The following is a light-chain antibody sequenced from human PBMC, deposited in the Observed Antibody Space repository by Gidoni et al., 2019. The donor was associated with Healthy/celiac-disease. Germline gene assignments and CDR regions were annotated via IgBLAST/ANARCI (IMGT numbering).Light chain of an antibody. V-gene: IGLV2-14*01. J-gene: IGLJ3*02. CDR2: EVS. CDR1: SSDVGGYNY. CDR3: SSYTSSSTLM. Sequence: QPALTQPASVSGSPGQPITISCTGTSSDVGGYNYVPWYQQHPGKAPKLMIYEVSNRPSGVSNRCSGSKSGNTASLTISVLHAEDEADYYCSSYTSSSTLMFGGGTKLTVL.